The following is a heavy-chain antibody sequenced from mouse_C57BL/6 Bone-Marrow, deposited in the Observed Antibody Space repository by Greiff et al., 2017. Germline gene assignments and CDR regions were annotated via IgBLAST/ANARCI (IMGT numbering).Heavy chain of an antibody. D-gene: IGHD2-5*01. CDR1: GYTFTSYW. Sequence: QVQLQQPGAELVKPGASVKMSCKASGYTFTSYWITWVKQRPGQGLEWIGDIYPGSGSTNYNEKFKSKATLTVDTSSSTAYMQLSSLTSDDSAVYDCARGGAYSNFWYFDVWGTGTTVTVSS. J-gene: IGHJ1*03. CDR3: ARGGAYSNFWYFDV. CDR2: IYPGSGST. V-gene: IGHV1-55*01.